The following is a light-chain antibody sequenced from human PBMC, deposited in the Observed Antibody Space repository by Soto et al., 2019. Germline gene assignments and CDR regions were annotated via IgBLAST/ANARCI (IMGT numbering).Light chain of an antibody. CDR1: RSISRT. V-gene: IGKV3D-15*01. J-gene: IGKJ4*01. Sequence: EIVLTQSPATLSVSPGESATLSCRASRSISRTLAWYQQRPGQPPRLLIYDASIRATGFPARFSGSGSGTEFTLTISSLQSEDFAVYYCQQYNNWPLTFGGGTTVEIK. CDR3: QQYNNWPLT. CDR2: DAS.